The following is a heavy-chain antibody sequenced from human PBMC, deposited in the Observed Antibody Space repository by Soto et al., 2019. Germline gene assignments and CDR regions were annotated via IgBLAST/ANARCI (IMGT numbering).Heavy chain of an antibody. CDR3: ARDTVTPGNYYYYYGMDV. Sequence: PSETLSLTCTVSGGSISSYCWSWIRQPPGKGLEWIGYIYYSGSTNYNPSLKSRVTISVDTPKNQFSLRLSSVTAADTAVYYCARDTVTPGNYYYYYGMDVWGQGTTVTVSS. J-gene: IGHJ6*02. CDR2: IYYSGST. CDR1: GGSISSYC. D-gene: IGHD4-17*01. V-gene: IGHV4-59*01.